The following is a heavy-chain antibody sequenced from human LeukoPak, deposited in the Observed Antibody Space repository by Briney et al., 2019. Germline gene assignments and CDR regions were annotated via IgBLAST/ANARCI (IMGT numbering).Heavy chain of an antibody. D-gene: IGHD5-18*01. J-gene: IGHJ3*02. V-gene: IGHV3-9*01. CDR3: ARSQQLPLISHAFDI. CDR2: ISWNSGSI. Sequence: GGSLRLSCAASGFTFDDYAMHWVRQAPGKGLEWVSGISWNSGSIGYADSVKGRFTISRDNAKNSLYLQMNSLRAEDTAVYYCARSQQLPLISHAFDIWGQGTLVTVSS. CDR1: GFTFDDYA.